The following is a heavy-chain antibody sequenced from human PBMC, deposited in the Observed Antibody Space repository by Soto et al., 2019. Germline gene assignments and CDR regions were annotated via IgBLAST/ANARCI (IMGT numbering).Heavy chain of an antibody. CDR3: AEVEWLPFDY. Sequence: EVQLLESAGCLVQPGGSLRVTCAASGFTFSSYAMIWVRQAPGKGLEWVSAISGSGGSTYYADSVKGRFTISRDNSKNTLYVQMNSLRAEDTAVYHCAEVEWLPFDYWGQGTLVTVSS. CDR2: ISGSGGST. J-gene: IGHJ4*02. D-gene: IGHD5-12*01. V-gene: IGHV3-23*01. CDR1: GFTFSSYA.